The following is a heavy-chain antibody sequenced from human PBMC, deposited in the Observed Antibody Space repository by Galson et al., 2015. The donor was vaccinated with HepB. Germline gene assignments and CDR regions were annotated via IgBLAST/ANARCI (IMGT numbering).Heavy chain of an antibody. V-gene: IGHV3-53*01. CDR3: AREFGGSAAASCSSTSCFDDYYYGMDV. Sequence: SLRLSCAASGFTVSSNYMSWVHQAPGKGLEWVSVIYSGGSTYYADSVKGRFTISRDNSKNTLYLQMNSLRAEDTAVYYCAREFGGSAAASCSSTSCFDDYYYGMDVWGQGTTVTVSS. D-gene: IGHD2-2*01. J-gene: IGHJ6*02. CDR1: GFTVSSNY. CDR2: IYSGGST.